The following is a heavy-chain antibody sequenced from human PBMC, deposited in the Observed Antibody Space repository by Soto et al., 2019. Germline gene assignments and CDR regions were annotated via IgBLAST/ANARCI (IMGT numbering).Heavy chain of an antibody. CDR3: ARVKKQWLVRDYYGMDV. D-gene: IGHD6-19*01. CDR2: IYSGGST. J-gene: IGHJ6*02. V-gene: IGHV3-53*01. Sequence: GGFLRLSCAASGFTVSSNYMSWVRQAPGKGLEWVSVIYSGGSTYYADSVKGRFTISRDNSKNTLYLQMNSLRAEDTAVYYCARVKKQWLVRDYYGMDVWGQGTTVTVSS. CDR1: GFTVSSNY.